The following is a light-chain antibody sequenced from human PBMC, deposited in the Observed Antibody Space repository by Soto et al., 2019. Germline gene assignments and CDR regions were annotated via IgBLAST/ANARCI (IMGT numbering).Light chain of an antibody. Sequence: DIQLTQSPSFLSASVGDRVTITCRASQGISSYLAWYQQKPGKAPKLLIYAASTLQSGVPSRFSGSGSGTEFTLTISSLQPEDFATYYCQQLNSYTFGPRTKVDIK. CDR2: AAS. V-gene: IGKV1-9*01. CDR3: QQLNSYT. CDR1: QGISSY. J-gene: IGKJ3*01.